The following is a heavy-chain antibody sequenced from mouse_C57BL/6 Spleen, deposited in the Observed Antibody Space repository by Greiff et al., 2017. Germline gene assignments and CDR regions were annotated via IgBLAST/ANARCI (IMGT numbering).Heavy chain of an antibody. CDR3: ARLYSNYWYFDV. J-gene: IGHJ1*03. D-gene: IGHD2-5*01. CDR1: GFTFSDYG. Sequence: EVMLVESGGGLVKPGGSLKLSCAASGFTFSDYGMNWVRQATETGLEWVAYFSSGRSTIYYADTVKGRFTISRDNAKNTLLLQMASLRSEDTAMYYCARLYSNYWYFDVWGTGTTVTVSS. V-gene: IGHV5-17*01. CDR2: FSSGRSTI.